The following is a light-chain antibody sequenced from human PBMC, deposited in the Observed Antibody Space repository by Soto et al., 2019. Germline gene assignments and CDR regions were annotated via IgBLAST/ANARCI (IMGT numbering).Light chain of an antibody. CDR2: DAS. V-gene: IGKV1-5*01. J-gene: IGKJ2*03. CDR1: QSIGTS. CDR3: QQCYSYYS. Sequence: DIQMTQSPSTLSAFVGDRVTITCRASQSIGTSLAWLQQKPGKAPRFLIYDASTLESGVPSRFSGSGSGTEFTLTISRLQPDDSATYYCQQCYSYYSFGQGTKLEIK.